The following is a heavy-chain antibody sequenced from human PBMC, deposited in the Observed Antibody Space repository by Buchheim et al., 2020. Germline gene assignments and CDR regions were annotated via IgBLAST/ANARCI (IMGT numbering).Heavy chain of an antibody. V-gene: IGHV1-69*04. Sequence: QVQLVQSGAEVKKPGSSVKVSCKASGGTFSSYAISWVRQAPGQGLEWMGRIIPILGIANYAQKFQGRVTITADKSTSTAYMELSSLRSEDTAVYYCARDQHYDFWSGYYLGWFDPWGQGTL. CDR2: IIPILGIA. J-gene: IGHJ5*02. CDR1: GGTFSSYA. CDR3: ARDQHYDFWSGYYLGWFDP. D-gene: IGHD3-3*01.